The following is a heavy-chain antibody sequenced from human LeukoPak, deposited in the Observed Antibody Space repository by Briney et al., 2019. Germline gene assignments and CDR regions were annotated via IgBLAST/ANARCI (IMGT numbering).Heavy chain of an antibody. V-gene: IGHV4-39*01. CDR2: IYYSGIT. D-gene: IGHD4-17*01. CDR3: ARRNYGVPFEY. CDR1: GGSISSSSYY. Sequence: SETLSLTCTVPGGSISSSSYYWGWIRQPPGKGLEWIGSIYYSGITFYNPSLKSRVTISRDTSKNQFSLKLTSVTAADTAVYYCARRNYGVPFEYWGQGTLVTVSS. J-gene: IGHJ4*02.